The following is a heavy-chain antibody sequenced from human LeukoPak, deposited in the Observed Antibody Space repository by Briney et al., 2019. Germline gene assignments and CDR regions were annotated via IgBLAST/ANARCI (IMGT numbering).Heavy chain of an antibody. CDR1: GFTFSSYS. D-gene: IGHD1-26*01. CDR2: ISSSSSYI. J-gene: IGHJ3*02. V-gene: IGHV3-21*01. Sequence: GGSLRLSCAASGFTFSSYSMNWDRQAPGRGLEWVSSISSSSSYIYYADSVKGRFTISRDNAKNSLYLQMNSLRAEDTAVYYCAREMGGAFDIWGQGTMVTVSS. CDR3: AREMGGAFDI.